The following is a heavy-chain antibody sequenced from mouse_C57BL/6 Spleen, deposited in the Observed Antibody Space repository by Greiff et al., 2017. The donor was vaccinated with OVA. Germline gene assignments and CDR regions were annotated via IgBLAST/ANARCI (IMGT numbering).Heavy chain of an antibody. CDR1: GFSLTSYG. J-gene: IGHJ3*01. CDR2: IWSGGST. D-gene: IGHD2-5*01. Sequence: QVQLKESGPGLVQPSQSLSITCTVSGFSLTSYGVHWVRQSPGKGLEWLGVIWSGGSTDYNAAFISRLSISKDNSKSQVFFKMNSLRADDTAIYYCARKGDSNYFFAYWGQGTLVTVSA. V-gene: IGHV2-2*01. CDR3: ARKGDSNYFFAY.